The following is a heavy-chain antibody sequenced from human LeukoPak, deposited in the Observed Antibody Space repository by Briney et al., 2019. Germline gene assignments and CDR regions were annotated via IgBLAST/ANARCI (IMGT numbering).Heavy chain of an antibody. CDR1: GFTFDDYA. V-gene: IGHV3-9*01. Sequence: PGGSLRLSCAASGFTFDDYAMHWVRQAPGKGLEWVSGISWNSDIGYADSVKGRFTISRDNAKNSLYLQMNSLRAEDTAVYYCARGGYDFWSGYLDYYYYYMDVWGKGTTVTVSS. D-gene: IGHD3-3*01. CDR3: ARGGYDFWSGYLDYYYYYMDV. CDR2: ISWNSDI. J-gene: IGHJ6*03.